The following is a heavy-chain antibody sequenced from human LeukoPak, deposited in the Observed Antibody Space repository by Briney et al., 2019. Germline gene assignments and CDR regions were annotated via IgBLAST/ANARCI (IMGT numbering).Heavy chain of an antibody. V-gene: IGHV3-7*01. J-gene: IGHJ6*02. CDR2: IKEDGSVK. CDR3: ARLFRGWSPEDV. D-gene: IGHD6-19*01. CDR1: GFTFSNAW. Sequence: PGGSLRPSCAASGFTFSNAWMTWVRQAPGKGLEWVANIKEDGSVKFYVDSVKGRFTISRDNAKNSLYLQMSSLRAEDTAVYYCARLFRGWSPEDVWGQGTTVTVSS.